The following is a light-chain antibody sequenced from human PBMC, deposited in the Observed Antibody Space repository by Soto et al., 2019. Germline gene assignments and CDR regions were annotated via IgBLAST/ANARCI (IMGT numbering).Light chain of an antibody. V-gene: IGLV7-43*01. Sequence: QTVVTQEPSLTVSPGGTVTLTGSSSTGAVTSGYFPTWFQQKPGQGTRALIYDTNKKRSWTPARFSGSLLGGKAALTLSGVQPEDEAEYYCLLYYDGAYVFGSGTKLTVL. CDR2: DTN. CDR3: LLYYDGAYV. J-gene: IGLJ1*01. CDR1: TGAVTSGYF.